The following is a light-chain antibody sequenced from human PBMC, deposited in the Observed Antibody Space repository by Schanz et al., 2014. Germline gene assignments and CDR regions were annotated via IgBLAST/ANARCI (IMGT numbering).Light chain of an antibody. CDR2: AVR. CDR1: NSDVGGYDY. V-gene: IGLV2-14*03. CDR3: SSYAGSRNLV. J-gene: IGLJ2*01. Sequence: QSALTQPASVSGSPGQSITISCTGTNSDVGGYDYVAWYQQHPGKAPKLMIYAVRNRPSGVSNRFSGSKSGNTASLTVSGLQAEDDADYYCSSYAGSRNLVFGGGTKLTVL.